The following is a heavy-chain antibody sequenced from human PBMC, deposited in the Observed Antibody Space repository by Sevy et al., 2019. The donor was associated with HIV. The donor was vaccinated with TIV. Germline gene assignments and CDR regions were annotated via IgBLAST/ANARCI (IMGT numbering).Heavy chain of an antibody. V-gene: IGHV1-18*01. CDR2: INAYNGNT. CDR3: ARHWDSLHDYGGNEQFYYYFYMDV. CDR1: GYTFTSYG. Sequence: ASVKVSCKASGYTFTSYGISWVRQAPGQGLEWMGWINAYNGNTNYAQKLQGRVTMTTDTSTSTAYMELRSLRSDDTAVYYCARHWDSLHDYGGNEQFYYYFYMDVWGEGTTVTVSS. D-gene: IGHD4-17*01. J-gene: IGHJ6*03.